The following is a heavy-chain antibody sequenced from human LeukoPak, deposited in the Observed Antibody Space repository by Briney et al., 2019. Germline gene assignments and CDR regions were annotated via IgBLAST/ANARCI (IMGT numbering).Heavy chain of an antibody. V-gene: IGHV1-2*06. D-gene: IGHD3-22*01. CDR1: GYTFTGYY. CDR3: ARDQDVGRITMIEYAFDI. Sequence: ASVKVSCKASGYTFTGYYMHWVRQAPGQGLEWMGRINPNSGGTNYAQKFQGRVTMTRDTSISTAYIELSRLRSDDTAVYYCARDQDVGRITMIEYAFDIWGQGTMVTVSS. J-gene: IGHJ3*02. CDR2: INPNSGGT.